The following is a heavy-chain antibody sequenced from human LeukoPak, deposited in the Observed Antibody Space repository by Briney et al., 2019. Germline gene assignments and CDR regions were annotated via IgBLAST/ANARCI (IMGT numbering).Heavy chain of an antibody. J-gene: IGHJ5*02. Sequence: SETLSLTCTVSGGSVSSSSYYWGWIRQPPGTGLEWIGSIYYSGSTYYNPSLKSRVTISVDTSKNQFSLKLSSVTAADTAVYYCARCPVVVVAAAWFDRWGQGTLVTVSS. CDR2: IYYSGST. CDR3: ARCPVVVVAAAWFDR. CDR1: GGSVSSSSYY. D-gene: IGHD2-15*01. V-gene: IGHV4-39*01.